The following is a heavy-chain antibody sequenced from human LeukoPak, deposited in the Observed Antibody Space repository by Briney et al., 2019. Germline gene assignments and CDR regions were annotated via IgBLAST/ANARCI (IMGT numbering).Heavy chain of an antibody. CDR1: GFTFSNYW. CDR3: ARGGGYCSSTSCYEDTRYYFDY. V-gene: IGHV3-74*01. D-gene: IGHD2-2*01. Sequence: GGSLRLSCAASGFTFSNYWMHWVRQAPGKGLVWVSRINSDGSSTSYADSVKGRFTISRDNAKNSLYLQMNSLRAEDTAVYYCARGGGYCSSTSCYEDTRYYFDYWGQGTLVTVSS. J-gene: IGHJ4*02. CDR2: INSDGSST.